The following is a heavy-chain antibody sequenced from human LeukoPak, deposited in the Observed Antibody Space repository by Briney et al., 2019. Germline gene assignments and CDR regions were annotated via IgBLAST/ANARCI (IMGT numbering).Heavy chain of an antibody. CDR3: AREPPDCSSTSCYGAYGMDV. J-gene: IGHJ6*02. CDR2: ISSSSSYI. D-gene: IGHD2-2*01. CDR1: GFTFSSYS. V-gene: IGHV3-21*01. Sequence: GGSLRLSCAASGFTFSSYSMNWARQAPGKGLEWVSSISSSSSYIYYADSVKGRFTISRDNAKNSLYLQMNSLRAEDTAVYYCAREPPDCSSTSCYGAYGMDVWGQGTTVTVSS.